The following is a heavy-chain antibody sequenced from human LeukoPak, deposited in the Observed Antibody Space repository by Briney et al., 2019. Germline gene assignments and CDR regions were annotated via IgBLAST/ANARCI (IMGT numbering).Heavy chain of an antibody. CDR3: ARGRLIGTIATFDI. V-gene: IGHV1-2*02. CDR1: GDTFSGNY. J-gene: IGHJ3*02. CDR2: INPNSGGT. Sequence: ASVKVSCKTSGDTFSGNYMHWVRQAPGQGLEGMGWINPNSGGTNSAQKFQGRVIMTRDTSISTAYMELSRLRSDDTAVYYCARGRLIGTIATFDIWGQGTMVTVSS. D-gene: IGHD1-20*01.